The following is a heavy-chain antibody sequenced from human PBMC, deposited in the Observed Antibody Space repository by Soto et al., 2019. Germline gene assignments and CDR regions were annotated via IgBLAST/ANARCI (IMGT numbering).Heavy chain of an antibody. CDR1: GGSISSGGYY. V-gene: IGHV4-31*03. Sequence: QVQLQESGPGLVKPSQTLSLTCTVSGGSISSGGYYWNWIRQHPGKGLEWIGYIYYIGSTYYNPSLKTRVTLSLDTSKNQFSRNPTSVPASDTAVYYCARSVFPWGQGPLVTVSS. CDR3: ARSVFP. CDR2: IYYIGST. J-gene: IGHJ5*02.